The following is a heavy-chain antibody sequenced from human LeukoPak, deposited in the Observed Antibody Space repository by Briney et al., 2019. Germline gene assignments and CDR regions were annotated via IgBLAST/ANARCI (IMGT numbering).Heavy chain of an antibody. Sequence: SVKVSCKASGYTFTSYGISWVRQAPGQGLEWMGRIIPIFGTANYAQKFQGRVTITTDESTSTAYMELSSLRSEDTAVYYCARDRTAYDFWSGEGDWFDPWGQGTLVTVSS. CDR3: ARDRTAYDFWSGEGDWFDP. D-gene: IGHD3-3*01. CDR1: GYTFTSYG. V-gene: IGHV1-69*05. CDR2: IIPIFGTA. J-gene: IGHJ5*02.